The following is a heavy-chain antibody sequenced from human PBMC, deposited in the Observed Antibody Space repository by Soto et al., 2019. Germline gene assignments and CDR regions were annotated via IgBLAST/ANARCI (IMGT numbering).Heavy chain of an antibody. CDR2: IIPIFGTA. D-gene: IGHD6-13*01. J-gene: IGHJ6*02. CDR1: GGTFSSYA. V-gene: IGHV1-69*13. Sequence: SVKVSCKASGGTFSSYAISWVRQAPGQGLEWMGGIIPIFGTANYAQKFQGRVTITADESTSTAYMELSSLRSEDTAVYYCARVAAAGPYYYYGMDVWGQGTTVTVSS. CDR3: ARVAAAGPYYYYGMDV.